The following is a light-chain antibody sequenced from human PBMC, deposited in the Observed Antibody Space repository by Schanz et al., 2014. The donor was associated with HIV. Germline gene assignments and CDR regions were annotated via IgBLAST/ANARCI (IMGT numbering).Light chain of an antibody. CDR3: SSYTTSNTHV. V-gene: IGLV2-11*01. CDR1: SSDVGSYNY. CDR2: DVT. J-gene: IGLJ1*01. Sequence: QSALTQPRSVSGSPGQSVTISCTGTSSDVGSYNYVSWYQQRPGKAPKLMIYDVTKRPSGVPDRFSGSKSGNTASLTISGLQAEDEADYYCSSYTTSNTHVFGSGTKLTVL.